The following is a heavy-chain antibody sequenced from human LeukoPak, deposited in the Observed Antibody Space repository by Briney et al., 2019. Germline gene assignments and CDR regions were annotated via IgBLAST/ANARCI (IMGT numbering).Heavy chain of an antibody. CDR3: AREGLMVRGAPRGLDY. CDR1: GFTFSSYW. D-gene: IGHD3-10*01. J-gene: IGHJ4*02. V-gene: IGHV3-7*01. Sequence: PGGSLRLSCAASGFTFSSYWMSWVRQAPGKGLEWVANIKQDGSEKYYVDSVKGRFTISRDNAKNSLYLQMNSLRAEDTAVYYCAREGLMVRGAPRGLDYWGQGTLVTVSS. CDR2: IKQDGSEK.